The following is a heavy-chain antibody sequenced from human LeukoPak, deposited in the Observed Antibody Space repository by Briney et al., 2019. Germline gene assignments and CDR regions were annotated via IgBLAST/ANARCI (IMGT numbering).Heavy chain of an antibody. Sequence: PSETLSLTCTVSGGSISSYYWSWIRQPPGKGLEWIGEINHSGSTNYNPSLKSRVTISVDTSKNQFSLKLSSVTAADTAVYYCARAKTSPYYDSSGYDSYYFDYWGQGTLVTVSS. CDR3: ARAKTSPYYDSSGYDSYYFDY. CDR2: INHSGST. CDR1: GGSISSYY. D-gene: IGHD3-22*01. V-gene: IGHV4-34*01. J-gene: IGHJ4*02.